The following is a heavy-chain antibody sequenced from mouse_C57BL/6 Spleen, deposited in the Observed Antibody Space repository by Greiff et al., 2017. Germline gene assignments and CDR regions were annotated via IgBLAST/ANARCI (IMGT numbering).Heavy chain of an antibody. CDR1: GFSLSTSGMG. D-gene: IGHD1-1*01. CDR2: IYWDDDK. CDR3: ARVEGKFITTYGGYFDY. Sequence: QVTLKVSGPGILQSSQTLSLTCSFSGFSLSTSGMGVSWIRQPSGKGLEWLAHIYWDDDKRYNPSLKSRLTISKDTSRNQVFLKITSVDTADTATYYCARVEGKFITTYGGYFDYWGQGTTLTVSS. J-gene: IGHJ2*01. V-gene: IGHV8-12*01.